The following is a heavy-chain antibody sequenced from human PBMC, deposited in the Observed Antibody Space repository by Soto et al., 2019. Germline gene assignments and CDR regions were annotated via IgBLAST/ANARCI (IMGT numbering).Heavy chain of an antibody. V-gene: IGHV1-46*01. CDR1: GYTFTSYY. Sequence: AAVKVSCQASGYTFTSYYMHWVRQAPGQGLEWMGIINPSGGSTSYAQKFQGRVTMTRDTSTSTVYMELSSLRSEDTAVYYCARGYDSSGYYYGMGMDVWGQGTTVTVSS. CDR3: ARGYDSSGYYYGMGMDV. D-gene: IGHD3-22*01. J-gene: IGHJ6*02. CDR2: INPSGGST.